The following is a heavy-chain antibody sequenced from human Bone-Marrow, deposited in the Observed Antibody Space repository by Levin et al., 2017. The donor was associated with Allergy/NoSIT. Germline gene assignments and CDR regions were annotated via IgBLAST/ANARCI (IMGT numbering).Heavy chain of an antibody. CDR1: GFTFSNYD. CDR2: IGTSGDT. J-gene: IGHJ4*02. Sequence: SGGSLRLSCAASGFTFSNYDIHWVRQATGKGLEWVSTIGTSGDTYYPGSVEGRFTISREDAKNSVYLQMNSLRAGDTAVYYCARGPPLAAGVFFDSWGQGALVTVSS. V-gene: IGHV3-13*04. CDR3: ARGPPLAAGVFFDS. D-gene: IGHD6-13*01.